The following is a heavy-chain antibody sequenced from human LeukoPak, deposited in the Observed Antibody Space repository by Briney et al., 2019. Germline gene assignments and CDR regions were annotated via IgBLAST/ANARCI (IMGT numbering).Heavy chain of an antibody. J-gene: IGHJ4*02. D-gene: IGHD1-26*01. Sequence: SETLSLTCTVSGGSISTYYWTWIRQPPGKGLEWIGYIYYSGSTYYNPSLKSRVTISVDTSKNQFSLKLSSVTAADTAVYYCARDQPRRGPGNHDFWGQGTLVTVSS. CDR2: IYYSGST. V-gene: IGHV4-59*12. CDR1: GGSISTYY. CDR3: ARDQPRRGPGNHDF.